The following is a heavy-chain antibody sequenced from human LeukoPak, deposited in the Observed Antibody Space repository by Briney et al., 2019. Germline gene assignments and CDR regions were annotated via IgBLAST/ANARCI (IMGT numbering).Heavy chain of an antibody. J-gene: IGHJ4*02. V-gene: IGHV3-48*04. CDR1: EFRFSDYN. CDR2: IQSVSLTI. Sequence: GGSLRLSCAASEFRFSDYNMNRVRQVPGKGLEWVSYIQSVSLTIYYLDSVKGRFTISRDNAKNSLFLQMNSLRVEDTAVYYCARGLYRYSSGWHFDYWGQGILVTVSS. D-gene: IGHD6-19*01. CDR3: ARGLYRYSSGWHFDY.